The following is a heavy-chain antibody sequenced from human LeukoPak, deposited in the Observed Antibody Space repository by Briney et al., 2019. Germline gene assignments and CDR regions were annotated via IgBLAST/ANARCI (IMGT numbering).Heavy chain of an antibody. J-gene: IGHJ4*02. Sequence: SETLSLTCTVSGGSISSGGYYWSWIRQHPGKGLEWIGYIYYSGSTYYNPSLKSRVTISVDTSKNQFSLKLSSVTAADTAVYYCARLHSGSQQDYWGQGTLVTVSS. CDR2: IYYSGST. D-gene: IGHD1-1*01. CDR1: GGSISSGGYY. V-gene: IGHV4-31*03. CDR3: ARLHSGSQQDY.